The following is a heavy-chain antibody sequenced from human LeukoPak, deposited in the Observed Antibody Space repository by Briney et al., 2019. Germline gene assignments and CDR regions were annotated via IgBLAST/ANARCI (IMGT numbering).Heavy chain of an antibody. CDR2: INHSGST. CDR3: ARGGCSSTSCYPPRDFDY. Sequence: PSETLSLTCAVYGGSFSGYYWSWIRQPSGKGLEWIGEINHSGSTNYNPSLKSRVTISVDTSKNQFSLKLSSVAAADTAVYYCARGGCSSTSCYPPRDFDYWGQGTLVTVSS. D-gene: IGHD2-2*01. V-gene: IGHV4-34*01. CDR1: GGSFSGYY. J-gene: IGHJ4*02.